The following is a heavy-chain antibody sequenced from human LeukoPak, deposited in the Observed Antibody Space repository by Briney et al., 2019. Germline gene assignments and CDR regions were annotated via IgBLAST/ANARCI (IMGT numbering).Heavy chain of an antibody. Sequence: PGGSLRLSCAASGFTFSMYVMSWVRQAPGPGLGWVSTISSSGGSTYYADSVKGRFTISRDNSKNTLYLQMNSLRAEDTAVYYCGKATPATAAFDCWGQGTLLTVSP. CDR2: ISSSGGST. J-gene: IGHJ4*02. V-gene: IGHV3-23*01. D-gene: IGHD6-13*01. CDR3: GKATPATAAFDC. CDR1: GFTFSMYV.